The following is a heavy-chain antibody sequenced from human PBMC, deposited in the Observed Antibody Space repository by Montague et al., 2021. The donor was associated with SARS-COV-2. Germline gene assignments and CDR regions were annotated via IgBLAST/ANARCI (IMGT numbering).Heavy chain of an antibody. Sequence: SRSLSFSASGFTFSDYYLSWIRQAPGKGLEWLSYIDGSGSTIYYADSVKGRFTISRDNARNSLYLQMNSLRAEDTAVYYCARDAKSIVSWGQGTLVTVSS. CDR2: IDGSGSTI. CDR3: ARDAKSIVS. J-gene: IGHJ4*02. CDR1: GFTFSDYY. V-gene: IGHV3-11*01.